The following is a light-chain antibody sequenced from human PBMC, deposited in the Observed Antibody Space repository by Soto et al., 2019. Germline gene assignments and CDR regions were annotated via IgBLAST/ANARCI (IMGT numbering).Light chain of an antibody. CDR3: QQYDNLALT. CDR1: QDIENY. J-gene: IGKJ4*01. CDR2: GAS. V-gene: IGKV1-33*01. Sequence: DIQLTQSPSSLSASVGDRVTITFQASQDIENYLNWYQQKPGKAPRVLIYGASNLEKGVASRFSGSGSGTDFIFTISSLQPEDIGTYYCQQYDNLALTFGGGTKVEI.